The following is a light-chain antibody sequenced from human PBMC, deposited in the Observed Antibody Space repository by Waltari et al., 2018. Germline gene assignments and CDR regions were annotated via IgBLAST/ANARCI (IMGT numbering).Light chain of an antibody. CDR1: QSVSSY. CDR2: DAS. V-gene: IGKV3-11*01. J-gene: IGKJ1*01. Sequence: EIVLTQSQATLSLSPGERATLSCRASQSVSSYLAWYQQNPGQAPRLLIYDASNRATGIPARFSGSGSGTDFTLTISSLEPEDFAVYYCQQRSNWPPWTFGQGTKVEIK. CDR3: QQRSNWPPWT.